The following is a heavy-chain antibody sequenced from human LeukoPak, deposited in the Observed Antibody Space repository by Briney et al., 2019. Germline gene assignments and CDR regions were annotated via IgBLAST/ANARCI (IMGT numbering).Heavy chain of an antibody. CDR1: GGSISGSSYY. Sequence: SETLSLTCTVSGGSISGSSYYWGRIRQPPWKGLEWIGSIYHSGSTYYNPSLKSRVTISVDTSKNQFSLKLSSVTAADTAVYYCARVLTVSFFDYWGQGTLVTVSS. D-gene: IGHD3-10*01. CDR2: IYHSGST. J-gene: IGHJ4*02. CDR3: ARVLTVSFFDY. V-gene: IGHV4-39*07.